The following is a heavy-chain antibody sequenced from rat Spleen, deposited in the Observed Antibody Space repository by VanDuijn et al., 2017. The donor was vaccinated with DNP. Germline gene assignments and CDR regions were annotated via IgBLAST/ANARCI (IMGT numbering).Heavy chain of an antibody. V-gene: IGHV5-29*01. J-gene: IGHJ2*01. D-gene: IGHD1-1*01. CDR1: GFTFNNYW. CDR3: ASHDYSY. Sequence: EVQLVESGGGLVQPGRSLKLSCVASGFTFNNYWMTWIRQAPGKGLEWVATISYDGTRTYYGDSVKGRFTISRDNAKNTLYLQMDSLRSEDTATYYCASHDYSYWGQGVMVTVSS. CDR2: ISYDGTRT.